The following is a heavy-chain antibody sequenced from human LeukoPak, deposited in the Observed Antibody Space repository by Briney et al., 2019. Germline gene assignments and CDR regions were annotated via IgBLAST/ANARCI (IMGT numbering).Heavy chain of an antibody. CDR3: ALTKEYSGLFDP. J-gene: IGHJ5*02. CDR1: GFTFSYYS. Sequence: GGSLRLSCAASGFTFSYYSMNWVRQAPGKGLEWISYIGSGSSTIYYADSVKGRFTASRDDAKNSLFLQMNSLRAAVTAIYYCALTKEYSGLFDPWGQGTLVTVSS. D-gene: IGHD5-12*01. CDR2: IGSGSSTI. V-gene: IGHV3-48*01.